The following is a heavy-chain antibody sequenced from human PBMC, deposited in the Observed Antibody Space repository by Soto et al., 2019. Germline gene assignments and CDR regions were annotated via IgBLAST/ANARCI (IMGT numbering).Heavy chain of an antibody. J-gene: IGHJ4*02. CDR1: GFTFSSYD. V-gene: IGHV3-13*01. Sequence: EVQLVESGGGLVQPGGSLRLSCAASGFTFSSYDMHWVRQATGKGLEWVSAIGTAGDTYYPGSVKGRFTISRENAKNSLYLQMNRLRAEDTAVYYCARVASSGWYSLDYWGQGTLVTVSS. CDR3: ARVASSGWYSLDY. D-gene: IGHD6-19*01. CDR2: IGTAGDT.